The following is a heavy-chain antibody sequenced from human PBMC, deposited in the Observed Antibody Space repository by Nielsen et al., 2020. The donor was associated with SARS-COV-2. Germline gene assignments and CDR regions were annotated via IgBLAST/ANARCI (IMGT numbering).Heavy chain of an antibody. CDR1: GFTFRGYW. D-gene: IGHD6-19*01. Sequence: GESLKISCAASGFTFRGYWMGWVRQTPEKGLEWVAYMKEDGSEIYYVDSVKGRFTISRDNAKNSLYLKMNSLRAEDTAVYYCARVGYQIAMAGRGYYFDYWGHGTLVTVSS. CDR2: MKEDGSEI. V-gene: IGHV3-7*01. CDR3: ARVGYQIAMAGRGYYFDY. J-gene: IGHJ4*01.